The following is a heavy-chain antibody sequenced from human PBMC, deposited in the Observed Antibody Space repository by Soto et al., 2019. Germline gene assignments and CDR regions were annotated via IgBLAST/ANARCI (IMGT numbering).Heavy chain of an antibody. CDR3: ERSGSYYDFDI. V-gene: IGHV4-59*01. Sequence: SETLSLTCTVSGGSISSYYWSWIRQPPGKGLEWIGYIYYSGSTNYNPSLKSRVTISVDTSKNQFSLKLSSVTAADTAVYYCERSGSYYDFDIWGQGTMVTVSS. CDR2: IYYSGST. J-gene: IGHJ3*02. D-gene: IGHD1-26*01. CDR1: GGSISSYY.